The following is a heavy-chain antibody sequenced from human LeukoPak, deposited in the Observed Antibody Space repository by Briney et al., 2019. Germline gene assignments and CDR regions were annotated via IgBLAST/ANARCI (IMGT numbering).Heavy chain of an antibody. D-gene: IGHD1-1*01. V-gene: IGHV1-69*06. CDR3: ARGSDHWNDEYGSGLFDY. Sequence: ASVKVSCKAFGGTFGSYAISWVRQAPGQGLEWMGGIIPIFGTANYAQKFQGRVTITADKSTSTAYMELSSLRSEDTAVYYCARGSDHWNDEYGSGLFDYWGQGTLVTVSS. CDR2: IIPIFGTA. J-gene: IGHJ4*02. CDR1: GGTFGSYA.